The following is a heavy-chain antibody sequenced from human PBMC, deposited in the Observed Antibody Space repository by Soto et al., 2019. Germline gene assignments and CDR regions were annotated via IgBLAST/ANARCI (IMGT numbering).Heavy chain of an antibody. CDR2: IKQDGSEK. D-gene: IGHD2-15*01. CDR1: GFRFSAYW. J-gene: IGHJ6*02. Sequence: VGSLRLSCAASGFRFSAYWMSWVRQAPGKGLEWVDKIKQDGSEKYYVDSVKGRFTISRDNAKNSLYLQMNSLRAEDTAVYYCRRWYCSGGSCPYYYAVDVWGQGTTVTVSS. CDR3: RRWYCSGGSCPYYYAVDV. V-gene: IGHV3-7*01.